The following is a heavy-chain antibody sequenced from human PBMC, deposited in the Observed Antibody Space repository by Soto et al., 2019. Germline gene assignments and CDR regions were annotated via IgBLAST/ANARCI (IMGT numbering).Heavy chain of an antibody. CDR3: ARSIVGATTGLFHFDY. V-gene: IGHV5-51*01. D-gene: IGHD1-26*01. CDR2: IYPGDSDT. J-gene: IGHJ4*02. Sequence: GESLKISCKGSGYSFTSYWIGWVRQMPGKGLEWMGIIYPGDSDTRYSPSFQGQVTISADKSISTAYLQWSSLKASDTAMYYCARSIVGATTGLFHFDYWGQGTLVTVSS. CDR1: GYSFTSYW.